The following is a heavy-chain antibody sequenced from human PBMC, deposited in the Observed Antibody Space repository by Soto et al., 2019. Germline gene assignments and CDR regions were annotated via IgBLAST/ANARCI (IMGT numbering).Heavy chain of an antibody. D-gene: IGHD7-27*01. Sequence: EVQVLESGGGLVQPGGSLRLSCAGSGFTFINYDMNWVRQAPGKGLEWVSSISGGGDAAFFPDSVRGRFTISRDNSKNTVTPQMNSLGVDDTAVYYCARKILGSTTRPNYWYFDLWGRGTLVTVSS. CDR2: ISGGGDAA. J-gene: IGHJ2*01. CDR1: GFTFINYD. V-gene: IGHV3-23*01. CDR3: ARKILGSTTRPNYWYFDL.